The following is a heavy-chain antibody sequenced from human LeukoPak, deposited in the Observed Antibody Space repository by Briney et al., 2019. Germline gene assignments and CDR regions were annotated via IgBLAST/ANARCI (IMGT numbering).Heavy chain of an antibody. J-gene: IGHJ6*02. CDR2: IYYSGST. D-gene: IGHD4-11*01. Sequence: SETLSLTCTVSGGSISSGGYYWSWIRQHPRKGLEWIVYIYYSGSTYYNPSLQSRVTLSVDTSKTQFSLKLSSVNATDTAVYYCARGETVTTVHQYYYYGMDVWGQGTTVTVSS. CDR1: GGSISSGGYY. V-gene: IGHV4-31*03. CDR3: ARGETVTTVHQYYYYGMDV.